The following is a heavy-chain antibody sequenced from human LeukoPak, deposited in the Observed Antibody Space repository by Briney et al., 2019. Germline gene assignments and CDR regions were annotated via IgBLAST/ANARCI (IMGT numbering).Heavy chain of an antibody. CDR2: ISSSGDLT. Sequence: GGSLRLSCAASTFTFNSYAVSWVRQAPRKGLEWISAISSSGDLTFYADSVKGRFTIPRDNSKNMLYLQMDSLRAEDTAVYYCHYDFWSGYYVFDYWGQGTLVTVSS. CDR3: HYDFWSGYYVFDY. CDR1: TFTFNSYA. D-gene: IGHD3-3*01. J-gene: IGHJ4*02. V-gene: IGHV3-23*01.